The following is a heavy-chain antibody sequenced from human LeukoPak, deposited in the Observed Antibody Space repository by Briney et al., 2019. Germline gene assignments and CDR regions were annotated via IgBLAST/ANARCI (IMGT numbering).Heavy chain of an antibody. CDR2: INPNSGGT. CDR3: AREIAVAGTRYFDY. CDR1: GYTFTSYG. J-gene: IGHJ4*02. D-gene: IGHD6-19*01. V-gene: IGHV1-2*02. Sequence: ASVKVSCKASGYTFTSYGISWVRQAPGQGLEWMGWINPNSGGTNYAQKFQGRVTMTRDTSISTAYMELSRLRSDDTAVYYCAREIAVAGTRYFDYWGQGTLVTVSS.